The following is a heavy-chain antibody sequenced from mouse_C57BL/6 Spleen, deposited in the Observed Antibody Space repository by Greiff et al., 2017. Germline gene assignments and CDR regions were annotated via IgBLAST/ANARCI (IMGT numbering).Heavy chain of an antibody. CDR3: ARGGLRPYWYFDG. V-gene: IGHV5-17*01. J-gene: IGHJ1*03. Sequence: EVKLVESGGGLVKPGGSLKLSCAASGFTFSDYGMHWVRQAPEKGLEWVAYISSGSSTIYYADTVKGRFTISRDNAKNTLFLQMTRLGSEDTAMYYCARGGLRPYWYFDGWGTGTTVTVSS. CDR1: GFTFSDYG. CDR2: ISSGSSTI. D-gene: IGHD2-4*01.